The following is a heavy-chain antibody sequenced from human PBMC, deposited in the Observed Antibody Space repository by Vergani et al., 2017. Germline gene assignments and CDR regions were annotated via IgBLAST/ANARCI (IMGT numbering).Heavy chain of an antibody. CDR3: ARDLPVVPAAHYYGMDV. V-gene: IGHV1-2*02. J-gene: IGHJ6*02. CDR1: GYTFTGYY. CDR2: INPNSGGT. Sequence: QVQLVQSGAEVKKPGASVKVSCKASGYTFTGYYMHWVRQAPGQGLEWMGWINPNSGGTNYAQKFQGRVTMTRDTSISTAYMELSRLRPDDPAVYYCARDLPVVPAAHYYGMDVWGQGTTVTVSS. D-gene: IGHD2-2*01.